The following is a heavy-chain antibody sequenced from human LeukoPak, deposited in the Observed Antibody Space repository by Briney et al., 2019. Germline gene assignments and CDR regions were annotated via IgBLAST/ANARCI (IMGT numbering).Heavy chain of an antibody. CDR1: GGSISSYY. J-gene: IGHJ6*03. CDR2: IYTSGST. Sequence: SETLSLTCTVSGGSISSYYWSWIRQPAGKGLEWIGRIYTSGSTNYNPSLKSRVTISVDTSKNQFSLKLSSVTAADTAVYYCARENQFGGPMDVWGKGTTVTISS. V-gene: IGHV4-4*07. D-gene: IGHD3-10*01. CDR3: ARENQFGGPMDV.